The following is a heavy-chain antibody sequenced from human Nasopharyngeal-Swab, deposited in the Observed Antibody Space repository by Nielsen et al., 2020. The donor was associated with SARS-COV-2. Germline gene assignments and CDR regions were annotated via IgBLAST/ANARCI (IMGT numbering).Heavy chain of an antibody. CDR2: ISYDGSNK. Sequence: GESLKISCAASGFTFSSYAMHWVRQAPGKGLEWVAVISYDGSNKYYADSVKGRFTISRDNSKNTLYLQMNSLRAEDTAVYYCARTYDSSGYWVWYYYYGMDVWGQVTTVTVSS. CDR1: GFTFSSYA. V-gene: IGHV3-30-3*01. D-gene: IGHD3-22*01. CDR3: ARTYDSSGYWVWYYYYGMDV. J-gene: IGHJ6*02.